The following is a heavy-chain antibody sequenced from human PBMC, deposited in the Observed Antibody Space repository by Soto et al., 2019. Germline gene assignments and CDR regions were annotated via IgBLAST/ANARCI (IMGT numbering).Heavy chain of an antibody. CDR3: ARWGAVAAKGYYYYYGMDV. CDR2: ISHSGTYI. V-gene: IGHV3-21*01. D-gene: IGHD6-19*01. Sequence: PGGSLRLSCAASGFTFSHYTMNWVRQAPGKGLEWVSSISHSGTYIYYADSLKGRFTISRDNAKNSLYLHMNNLRAEDTAVYYCARWGAVAAKGYYYYYGMDVWGQGTTVTVSS. J-gene: IGHJ6*02. CDR1: GFTFSHYT.